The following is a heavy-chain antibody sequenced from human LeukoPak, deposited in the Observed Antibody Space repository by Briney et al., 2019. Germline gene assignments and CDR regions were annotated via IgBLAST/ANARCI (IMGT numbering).Heavy chain of an antibody. Sequence: ASETLSLTCTVSGGSISSYYWSWIRQPAGKGLEWIGRIYTSGSTNYNPSLKSRVTISVDTSKNQFSLKLSSVTAADTAVYYCARTAMVREVDYWGQGTLVTVSS. CDR2: IYTSGST. CDR1: GGSISSYY. V-gene: IGHV4-4*07. J-gene: IGHJ4*02. CDR3: ARTAMVREVDY. D-gene: IGHD5-18*01.